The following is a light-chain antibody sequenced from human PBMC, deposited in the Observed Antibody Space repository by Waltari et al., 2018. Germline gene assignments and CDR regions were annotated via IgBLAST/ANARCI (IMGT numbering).Light chain of an antibody. J-gene: IGLJ2*01. CDR1: GSHIRAVYH. CDR2: GTS. CDR3: QSYDTSLSVV. Sequence: QSVLTQPPSVSGAHGQSVTISCTGRGSHIRAVYHVPWYQQLPGKAPKLLIYGTSTRPLGVPDRYFGSQSGTSASLAITGLQAEDEADYYCQSYDTSLSVVFGGGTKLTVL. V-gene: IGLV1-40*01.